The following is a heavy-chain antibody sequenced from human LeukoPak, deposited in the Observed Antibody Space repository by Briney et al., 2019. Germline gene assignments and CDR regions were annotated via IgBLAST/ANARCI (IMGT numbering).Heavy chain of an antibody. J-gene: IGHJ4*02. CDR1: GGSISSSSYY. CDR3: ARVEIVLEPYFDY. D-gene: IGHD3-3*01. CDR2: IYYSGST. Sequence: SETLSLTCTVSGGSISSSSYYWGWIRQPPGKGLEWIGSIYYSGSTYYNPSLKSRVTISVDTSKNQFSLKLSSVTAADTAVYYCARVEIVLEPYFDYWGQGTLVTVSS. V-gene: IGHV4-39*07.